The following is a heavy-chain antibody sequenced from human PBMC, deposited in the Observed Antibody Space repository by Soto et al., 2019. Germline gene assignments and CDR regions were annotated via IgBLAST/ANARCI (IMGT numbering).Heavy chain of an antibody. CDR2: IYYSGGT. Sequence: PSETLSLTCTVSGGSISSGEYYWSWIRQPPGKGLGWIGYIYYSGGTYYNPSRKSRVTISVGTSKNEFSLKLSSVSAADKAVYYCARPPDSAGLVDAYDIWVQGTIVTVSS. D-gene: IGHD3-22*01. J-gene: IGHJ3*02. CDR3: ARPPDSAGLVDAYDI. CDR1: GGSISSGEYY. V-gene: IGHV4-30-4*01.